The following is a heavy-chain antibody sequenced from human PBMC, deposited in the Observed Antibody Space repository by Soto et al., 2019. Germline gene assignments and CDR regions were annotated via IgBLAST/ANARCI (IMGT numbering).Heavy chain of an antibody. CDR1: GGSFSGYY. V-gene: IGHV4-34*01. Sequence: SETLSLTCAVYGGSFSGYYWTWIRQPPGKGLEWIGEINHSGSTNYNPSLKSRVTISVDTSKNQFSLKLSSVTAADTAVYYCARGGVVVVMRLWFDPWGQG. CDR3: ARGGVVVVMRLWFDP. CDR2: INHSGST. J-gene: IGHJ5*02. D-gene: IGHD3-22*01.